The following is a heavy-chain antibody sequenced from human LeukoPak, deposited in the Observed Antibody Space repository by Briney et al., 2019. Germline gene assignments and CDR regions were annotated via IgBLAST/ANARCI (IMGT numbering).Heavy chain of an antibody. CDR3: ARDCSSTSCYADY. Sequence: GGSLRLSCAASGFTFSSYWMSWVRQAPGKGLELVANIKQDGSEKYFVDSVKGRFTISRDNAKNSLYLQMNSLRAEDTAVYYCARDCSSTSCYADYWGQGTLVTVSS. CDR1: GFTFSSYW. J-gene: IGHJ4*02. D-gene: IGHD2-2*01. V-gene: IGHV3-7*03. CDR2: IKQDGSEK.